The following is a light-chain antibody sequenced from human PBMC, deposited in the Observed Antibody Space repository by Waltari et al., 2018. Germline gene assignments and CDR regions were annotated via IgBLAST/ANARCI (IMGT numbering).Light chain of an antibody. CDR2: YDT. Sequence: YVVTQPPSVSVAPGKTATLTCGGQNIETKSVNWYQQKSGQAPVLVMFYDTDRPPGIPERVSGSNSGNTATLAISWVEAGDEADYHCQVWDDTTNSGVFGGGTRLTVL. J-gene: IGLJ3*02. V-gene: IGLV3-21*04. CDR3: QVWDDTTNSGV. CDR1: NIETKS.